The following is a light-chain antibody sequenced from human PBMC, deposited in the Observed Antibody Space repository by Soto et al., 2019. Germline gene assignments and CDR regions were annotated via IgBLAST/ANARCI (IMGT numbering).Light chain of an antibody. J-gene: IGKJ2*01. CDR2: GAS. V-gene: IGKV1-12*01. CDR1: QGISSS. Sequence: DIQMTQSPPSVSASVGDNVTVSCRASQGISSSLAWYQQKQGKAPKLLIYGASTVQSGVPSRFSGSGSATDFTLTIRSLQPEDFATYYCQQGDKFPLTFGQGTRVDI. CDR3: QQGDKFPLT.